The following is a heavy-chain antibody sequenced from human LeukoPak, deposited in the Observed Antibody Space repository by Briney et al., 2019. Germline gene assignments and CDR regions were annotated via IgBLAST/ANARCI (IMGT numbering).Heavy chain of an antibody. D-gene: IGHD6-13*01. Sequence: PGGSLRLSCAASGFTFSSYSMNWVRQAPGKGLEWVSSISSSSSYIYYADSVKGRFTISRDNAKNSLYLQMNSLRAEDTAVYYCARGGQQLRSNYGMDVWGQGTTVTVSS. CDR3: ARGGQQLRSNYGMDV. CDR1: GFTFSSYS. J-gene: IGHJ6*02. CDR2: ISSSSSYI. V-gene: IGHV3-21*01.